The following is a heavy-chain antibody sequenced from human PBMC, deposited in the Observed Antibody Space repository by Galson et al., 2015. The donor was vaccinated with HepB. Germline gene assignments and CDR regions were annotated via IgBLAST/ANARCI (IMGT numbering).Heavy chain of an antibody. V-gene: IGHV4-59*08. Sequence: DTLSLTCSVSHGSINNYYWSWIRQSPGNRPEWIGYIRYTGDTTYNPSLGYRVGMSVDTTINQVSLWLTSVTAADTAVYYCARHPGRGSVGYAFDLWGQGTLVTVSA. J-gene: IGHJ4*02. D-gene: IGHD5-12*01. CDR1: HGSINNYY. CDR3: ARHPGRGSVGYAFDL. CDR2: IRYTGDT.